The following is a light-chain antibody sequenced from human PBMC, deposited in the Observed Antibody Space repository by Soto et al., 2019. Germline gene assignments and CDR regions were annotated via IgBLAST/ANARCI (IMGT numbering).Light chain of an antibody. CDR2: GAS. CDR3: QQYDNWPQVT. J-gene: IGKJ1*01. V-gene: IGKV3-15*01. Sequence: EIVMTQSPATLSVSAGERATLSCRASQSVRSNLAWYQQKPGQAPRLLIYGASTRATGIPARFSGSGSGTEFSLTISSLQSEDFAVYSCQQYDNWPQVTFGQGTKVEIK. CDR1: QSVRSN.